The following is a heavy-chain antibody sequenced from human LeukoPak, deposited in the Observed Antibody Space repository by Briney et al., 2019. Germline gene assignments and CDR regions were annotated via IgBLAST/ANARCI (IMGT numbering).Heavy chain of an antibody. V-gene: IGHV3-48*01. Sequence: GGSLRLSCVGSGFIFGTYSMNWVRQAPGKRLEWVSYIGSNILTTHYSDSVKGRFTISRDNVKNSLYLQMSSLRGDDTAIYYCARSHDGFDHWGQGTLVTVSS. J-gene: IGHJ5*02. CDR3: ARSHDGFDH. CDR1: GFIFGTYS. D-gene: IGHD5-24*01. CDR2: IGSNILTT.